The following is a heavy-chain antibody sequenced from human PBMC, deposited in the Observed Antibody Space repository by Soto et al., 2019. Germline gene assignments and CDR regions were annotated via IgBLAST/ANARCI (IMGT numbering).Heavy chain of an antibody. CDR3: ARDPDGYYYYYGMDV. CDR1: GFTFSSYE. V-gene: IGHV3-48*03. J-gene: IGHJ6*02. Sequence: GGSLRLSCAASGFTFSSYEMNWVRQAPGKGLEWVSYISSSGSTIYYADSVKGRFTTSRDNAKNSLYLQMNSLRAEDTAVYYCARDPDGYYYYYGMDVWGQGTTVTVSS. CDR2: ISSSGSTI.